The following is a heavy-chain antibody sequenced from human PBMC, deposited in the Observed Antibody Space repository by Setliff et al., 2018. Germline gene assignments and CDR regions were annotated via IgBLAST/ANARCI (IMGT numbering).Heavy chain of an antibody. Sequence: ASVKVSCKASGYNFAESIVSWVRQAPGQGLEWMGTINTGGGSASIVDQFRGRVTMTRDTSTSTIYLELTSLRSDDTAVYYCARGGVAAAGKKGVFEHWGQGTLVTVSS. J-gene: IGHJ4*02. CDR3: ARGGVAAAGKKGVFEH. CDR1: GYNFAESI. V-gene: IGHV1-46*01. D-gene: IGHD6-13*01. CDR2: INTGGGSA.